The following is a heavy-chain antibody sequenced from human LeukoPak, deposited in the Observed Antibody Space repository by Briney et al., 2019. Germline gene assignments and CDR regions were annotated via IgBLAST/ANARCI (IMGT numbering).Heavy chain of an antibody. V-gene: IGHV4-34*01. D-gene: IGHD1/OR15-1a*01. J-gene: IGHJ4*02. Sequence: SETPSLTCAVYGGSFSGYYWRWIRHPPGKGLEWIWEINHSGSTNYNPSLKSRVTISVDTSKNQFSLNLSSVTAADTAVYYCARATGITGTASYYWGQGTLVTVSS. CDR3: ARATGITGTASYY. CDR1: GGSFSGYY. CDR2: INHSGST.